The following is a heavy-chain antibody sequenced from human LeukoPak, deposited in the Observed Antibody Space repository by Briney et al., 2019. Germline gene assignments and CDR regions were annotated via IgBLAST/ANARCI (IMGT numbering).Heavy chain of an antibody. D-gene: IGHD2-21*02. Sequence: ASVKVSCKASGYTFSSYEINWVRQAPGHGLEWMGWMNPNSGNTGYAQKFQGRVTVTRNTSISTAYMELSSLRSEDTAVYCCARSDLCDYWGQGTLVTVSS. CDR3: ARSDLCDY. CDR2: MNPNSGNT. CDR1: GYTFSSYE. V-gene: IGHV1-8*01. J-gene: IGHJ4*02.